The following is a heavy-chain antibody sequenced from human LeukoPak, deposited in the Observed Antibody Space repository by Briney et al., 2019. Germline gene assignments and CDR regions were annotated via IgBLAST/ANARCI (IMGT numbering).Heavy chain of an antibody. J-gene: IGHJ4*02. Sequence: GGSRRLSCAASGFTFSGYAMNWFRQAPGKGLEWVAVISYDGSNEYYADSVKGRFTISRDNSKNTLYLQMNSLSVEDTAVYYCARVGYYASGPFSYFDYWGQGTLVTVSS. CDR3: ARVGYYASGPFSYFDY. D-gene: IGHD3-10*01. CDR1: GFTFSGYA. CDR2: ISYDGSNE. V-gene: IGHV3-30-3*01.